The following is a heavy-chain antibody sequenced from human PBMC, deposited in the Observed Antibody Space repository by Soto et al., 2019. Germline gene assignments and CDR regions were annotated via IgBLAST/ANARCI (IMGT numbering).Heavy chain of an antibody. V-gene: IGHV2-5*01. CDR1: GFSLSTRGVS. CDR2: IYWNDAK. J-gene: IGHJ4*02. CDR3: GNRLGHGGQIAY. Sequence: QITLKESGPTLVKPTQTLTLTCTFYGFSLSTRGVSVVWIRQPPGKALEWLALIYWNDAKRYSPSLKSRVTINKDTSKNQVVLTMTGRDRVDTATYYCGNRLGHGGQIAYCGQGTLVTVSS. D-gene: IGHD2-15*01.